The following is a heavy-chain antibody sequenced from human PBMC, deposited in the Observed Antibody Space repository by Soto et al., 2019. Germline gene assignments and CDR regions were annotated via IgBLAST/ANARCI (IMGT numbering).Heavy chain of an antibody. CDR1: GFTFSSYG. CDR2: IWYDGSNK. D-gene: IGHD2-2*01. Sequence: QVQLVESGGGVVQPGRSLRLSCAASGFTFSSYGMHWVRQAPGKGLEWVAVIWYDGSNKYYADSVKGRFTISRDNSKNTLYLQMNSLRAEDTAVYYCASPGVKGVGPAAIVYWGQGTLVTVSS. CDR3: ASPGVKGVGPAAIVY. J-gene: IGHJ4*02. V-gene: IGHV3-33*01.